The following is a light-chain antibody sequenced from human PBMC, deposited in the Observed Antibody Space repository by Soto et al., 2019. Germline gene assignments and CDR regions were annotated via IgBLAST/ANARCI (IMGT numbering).Light chain of an antibody. J-gene: IGLJ1*01. Sequence: HSAVTQPASVSGSPGQSITISCTGTSSDVGGYNYVSWYQQHPGKAPKLMIYEVSNRPSGVSNRFSGSKSGNTASLTISGLHAEDEADYYCSSYTSSSTPFVFGTGTKLTVL. CDR3: SSYTSSSTPFV. V-gene: IGLV2-14*01. CDR1: SSDVGGYNY. CDR2: EVS.